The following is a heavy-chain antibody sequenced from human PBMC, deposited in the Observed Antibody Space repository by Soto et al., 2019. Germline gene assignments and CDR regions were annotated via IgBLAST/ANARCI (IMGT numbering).Heavy chain of an antibody. CDR2: IKAEADGGST. CDR1: GFTFSNSW. J-gene: IGHJ4*02. D-gene: IGHD3-22*01. V-gene: IGHV3-15*01. Sequence: GGSLRLSCAASGFTFSNSWMSWVRQAPGKWLEWDGRIKAEADGGSTDYAAPVKASINISRDYSNYTLYPQMNTLKTEDAAEYYCTTGLRNGYYNFDYGGQAIAVTVCS. CDR3: TTGLRNGYYNFDY.